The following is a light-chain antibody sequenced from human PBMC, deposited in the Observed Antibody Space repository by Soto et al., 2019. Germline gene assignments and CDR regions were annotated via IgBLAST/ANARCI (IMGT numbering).Light chain of an antibody. V-gene: IGKV1-5*01. J-gene: IGKJ1*01. CDR2: DAS. Sequence: DIQMTQAPSTLSASVGDRVTITCRASRSISVWLAWYQQKPGKAPKLLIYDASSLESGVPSRFSGSGSGTEFTLTISSLQPDDFATYYCQQYNSYSGTFGQGTKVDIK. CDR3: QQYNSYSGT. CDR1: RSISVW.